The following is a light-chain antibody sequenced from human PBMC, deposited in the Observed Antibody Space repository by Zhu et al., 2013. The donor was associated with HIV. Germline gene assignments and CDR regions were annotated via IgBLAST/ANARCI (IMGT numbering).Light chain of an antibody. CDR1: QSLLHSNGYNY. CDR3: MQALQTPPT. J-gene: IGKJ1*01. V-gene: IGKV2-28*01. CDR2: LGS. Sequence: DIVMTQSPLSLPVTPGEPASISCRSSQSLLHSNGYNYLDWYLQKPGQSPQLLIYLGSNRASGVPDRFSGSGSGTDFTLKIXRVEAEDVGVYYCMQALQTPPTFGQG.